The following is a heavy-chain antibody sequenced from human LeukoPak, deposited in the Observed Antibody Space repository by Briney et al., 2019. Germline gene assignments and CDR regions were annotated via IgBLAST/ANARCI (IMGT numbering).Heavy chain of an antibody. V-gene: IGHV3-48*01. Sequence: PGGSLRLSCAASGFTFSNYNMNWVRQAPGKGLEWVSYISSSSSRNTIYYADSVKGRFTISRDNAKNPLYLQMNSLRAEDTAVYYCATESGTYSGTCFDYWGQGTLVTVSS. CDR3: ATESGTYSGTCFDY. CDR1: GFTFSNYN. J-gene: IGHJ4*02. D-gene: IGHD1-26*01. CDR2: ISSSSSRNTI.